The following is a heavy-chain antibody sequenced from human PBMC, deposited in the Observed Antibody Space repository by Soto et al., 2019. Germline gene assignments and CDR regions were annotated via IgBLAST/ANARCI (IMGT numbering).Heavy chain of an antibody. CDR2: INSGETT. CDR3: AKAARATSYSSSDY. Sequence: EVQLLESGGGLVQPGGSLRLSCAASGFTFSSYAMGWVRQAPGKGLEWVSVINSGETTYYADSVKGRFTISRDNSSNTLYLQMDSLRAADTAVYYCAKAARATSYSSSDYWGQGTLVTVSS. V-gene: IGHV3-23*01. CDR1: GFTFSSYA. J-gene: IGHJ4*02. D-gene: IGHD2-15*01.